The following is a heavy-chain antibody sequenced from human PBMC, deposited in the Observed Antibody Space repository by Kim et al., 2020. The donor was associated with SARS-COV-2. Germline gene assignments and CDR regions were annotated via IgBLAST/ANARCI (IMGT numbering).Heavy chain of an antibody. CDR3: ARAWGITMVRGETYYYYGMDV. V-gene: IGHV3-74*01. D-gene: IGHD3-10*01. J-gene: IGHJ6*02. Sequence: FTISRDNAKNTLYLQMNSLRAEDTAVYYCARAWGITMVRGETYYYYGMDVWGQGTTVTVSS.